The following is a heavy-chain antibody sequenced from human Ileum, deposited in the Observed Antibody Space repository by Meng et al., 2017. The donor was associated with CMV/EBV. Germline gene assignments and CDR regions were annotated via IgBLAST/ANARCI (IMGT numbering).Heavy chain of an antibody. CDR1: AGSFRDYF. J-gene: IGHJ5*02. D-gene: IGHD3-10*01. V-gene: IGHV4-34*01. CDR3: ARGQRITLVRGGRFDP. CDR2: INHSGRT. Sequence: YAGSFRDYFSAWFRQPPGKGLEWIGEINHSGRTNYNPSLKSRVTISVDTSKNQFSLKLSSVTAADTAVYYCARGQRITLVRGGRFDPWGQGTLVTVSS.